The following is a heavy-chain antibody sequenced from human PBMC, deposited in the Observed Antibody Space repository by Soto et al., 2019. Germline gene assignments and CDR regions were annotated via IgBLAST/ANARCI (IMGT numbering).Heavy chain of an antibody. V-gene: IGHV3-15*07. J-gene: IGHJ6*02. CDR1: GFTFTNAW. CDR3: TTDRCHYYDMDV. Sequence: EVQLVESGGGLVKPAGSLRLSCAASGFTFTNAWMNWVRQAPGKGLEWVGRIKSKTDGWTTDYAAPVKGIFTIPRDDSKTTLYLQMNSLKTDDTAVYYCTTDRCHYYDMDVWGQGTTVTVSS. D-gene: IGHD4-17*01. CDR2: IKSKTDGWTT.